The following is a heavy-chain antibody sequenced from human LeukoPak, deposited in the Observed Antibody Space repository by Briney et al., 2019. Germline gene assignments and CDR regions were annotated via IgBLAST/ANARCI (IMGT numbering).Heavy chain of an antibody. V-gene: IGHV1-2*02. CDR2: INPNSGGT. D-gene: IGHD4-23*01. CDR1: GYTFTGYY. Sequence: ASVKVSCKASGYTFTGYYMHWVRQAPGQGLEWMGWINPNSGGTNYAQKFQGRVTITRDMSTSTAYMELSSLRSEDTAVYYCAAPTSQLPYGMDVWGQGTTVTVSS. CDR3: AAPTSQLPYGMDV. J-gene: IGHJ6*02.